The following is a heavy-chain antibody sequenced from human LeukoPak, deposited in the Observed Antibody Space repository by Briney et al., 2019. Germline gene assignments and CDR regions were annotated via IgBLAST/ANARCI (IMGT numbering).Heavy chain of an antibody. CDR3: ARRDGDNDRGFDY. CDR2: IWYDGSKK. J-gene: IGHJ4*02. D-gene: IGHD1-1*01. CDR1: GFTFRGYG. V-gene: IGHV3-33*01. Sequence: GGSLRLSCAASGFTFRGYGMHWVRQAAGKGLEWVAVIWYDGSKKYYADSVKGRFTISRDNSKNTLYLQMNSLRAEDTAVYYCARRDGDNDRGFDYWGQGTLVTVSS.